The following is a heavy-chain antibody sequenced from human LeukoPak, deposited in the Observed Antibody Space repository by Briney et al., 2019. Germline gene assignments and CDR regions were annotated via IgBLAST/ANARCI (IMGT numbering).Heavy chain of an antibody. CDR2: IQPDGREQ. CDR3: ASQSYARFDP. D-gene: IGHD3-16*01. CDR1: GFTFSDYY. J-gene: IGHJ5*02. V-gene: IGHV3-7*01. Sequence: GGSLRLSCAASGFTFSDYYMSWIRQAPGKGLEWLGNIQPDGREQYPVDSVKGRFTISRDNARNSLFLEMNSLRVEDTAVYYCASQSYARFDPWGQGTLVTVSS.